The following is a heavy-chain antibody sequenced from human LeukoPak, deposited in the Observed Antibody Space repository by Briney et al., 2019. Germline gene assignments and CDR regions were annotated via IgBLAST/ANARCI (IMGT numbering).Heavy chain of an antibody. V-gene: IGHV3-21*04. D-gene: IGHD2-2*01. J-gene: IGHJ4*02. Sequence: GGSLRLSCAASGFTFSSYSMNWVRQAPGKGLEWVSSISSSSSYIYYADSVKGRFTISRDNAKNSLYLQMNSLRAEDTAVYYCARDYSSSTSCYVYWGQGTLVTVSS. CDR3: ARDYSSSTSCYVY. CDR1: GFTFSSYS. CDR2: ISSSSSYI.